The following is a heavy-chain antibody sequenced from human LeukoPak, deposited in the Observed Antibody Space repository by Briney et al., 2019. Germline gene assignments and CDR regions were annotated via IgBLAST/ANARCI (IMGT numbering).Heavy chain of an antibody. V-gene: IGHV1-46*01. CDR2: INPSGGST. Sequence: ASVKVSCKASGYTFTSYYMHWVRQAPGQGLEWMGIINPSGGSTSYAQKFQGRVTMTRDMSTSTVYMELSSLRSEDTAVYYCARDPGLHGNYYYMDVWGKGTTVTVSS. CDR1: GYTFTSYY. J-gene: IGHJ6*03. CDR3: ARDPGLHGNYYYMDV.